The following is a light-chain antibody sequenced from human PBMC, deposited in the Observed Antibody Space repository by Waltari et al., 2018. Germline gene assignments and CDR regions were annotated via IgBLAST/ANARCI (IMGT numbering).Light chain of an antibody. J-gene: IGLJ1*01. V-gene: IGLV1-40*01. CDR1: NSTIGAGSD. CDR2: ANN. Sequence: QSVLTQPPSVSGAPGQRVTISCTGSNSTIGAGSDVHWFQQLPGTAPKLLIYANNNRPSGVPDRFSGSKSGTSASLAITGLQAEDEADYYCQSYDILLGGVYVFGTGTKVTVL. CDR3: QSYDILLGGVYV.